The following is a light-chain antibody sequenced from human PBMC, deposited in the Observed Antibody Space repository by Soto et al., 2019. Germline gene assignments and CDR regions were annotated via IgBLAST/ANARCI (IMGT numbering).Light chain of an antibody. V-gene: IGKV3-20*01. CDR1: QSVSSSY. Sequence: EIVLMQSPGTLSLSPGERAILSCRASQSVSSSYLAWYQQKPGQAPRLLIYGASSRATGIPDRFSGSGSGTDFTLTISRLYPEDFAVYYCQHSGSSLWTFGQGTKVEIK. CDR2: GAS. CDR3: QHSGSSLWT. J-gene: IGKJ1*01.